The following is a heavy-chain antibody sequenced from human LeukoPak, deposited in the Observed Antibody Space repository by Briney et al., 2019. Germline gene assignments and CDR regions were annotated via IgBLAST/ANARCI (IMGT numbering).Heavy chain of an antibody. J-gene: IGHJ4*02. V-gene: IGHV5-51*01. Sequence: GESLKISCKGSGXSFTSYWIGWVRQMPGKGLEWMGIIYSGDSDTRYSPSFQGQVTISADKSISTAYLQWSSLKASDTAMYYCARLMSIVGAQRFDYWGQGTLVTVSS. CDR2: IYSGDSDT. CDR1: GXSFTSYW. CDR3: ARLMSIVGAQRFDY. D-gene: IGHD1-26*01.